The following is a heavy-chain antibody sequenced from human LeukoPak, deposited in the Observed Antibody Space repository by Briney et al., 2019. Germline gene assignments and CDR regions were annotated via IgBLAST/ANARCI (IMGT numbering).Heavy chain of an antibody. D-gene: IGHD3-3*01. CDR2: ISSSSSYI. J-gene: IGHJ2*01. CDR3: AKPYLWSGYPQRWYFDL. Sequence: KPGGSLRLSCAASGFTFSSYSMNWVRQAPGKGLEWVSSISSSSSYIYYADSVKGRFTISRDNAKNSLYLQMNSLRAEDTAVYYCAKPYLWSGYPQRWYFDLWGRGTLVTVSS. CDR1: GFTFSSYS. V-gene: IGHV3-21*04.